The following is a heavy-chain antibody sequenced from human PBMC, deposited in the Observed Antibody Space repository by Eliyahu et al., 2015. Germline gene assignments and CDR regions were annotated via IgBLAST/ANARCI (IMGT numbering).Heavy chain of an antibody. V-gene: IGHV4-34*01. Sequence: QVQLQQWGAGLLKPSETLSLTCAVYGGSFSGYYWSWIRQPPGKGLEWIGEINHSGSTNYNPSLKSRVTISVDTSKNQFSLKLSSVTAADTAVYYCAREGGTRTIAARPIYYWGQGTLVTVSS. CDR3: AREGGTRTIAARPIYY. CDR1: GGSFSGYY. CDR2: INHSGST. D-gene: IGHD6-6*01. J-gene: IGHJ4*02.